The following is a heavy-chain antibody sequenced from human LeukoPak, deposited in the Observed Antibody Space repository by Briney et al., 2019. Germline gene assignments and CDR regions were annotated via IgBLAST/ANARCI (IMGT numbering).Heavy chain of an antibody. J-gene: IGHJ4*02. V-gene: IGHV4-34*01. CDR2: INHSGST. CDR1: GGSFSGYY. CDR3: AGEDVGYYYGSGSYSPGDY. D-gene: IGHD3-10*01. Sequence: SETLSLTCAVYGGSFSGYYWSWIRQPPGKGLEWIGEINHSGSTNYNPSLKSRVTISVDTSKNQFSLKLSSVTAADTAVYYCAGEDVGYYYGSGSYSPGDYWGQGTLVTVSS.